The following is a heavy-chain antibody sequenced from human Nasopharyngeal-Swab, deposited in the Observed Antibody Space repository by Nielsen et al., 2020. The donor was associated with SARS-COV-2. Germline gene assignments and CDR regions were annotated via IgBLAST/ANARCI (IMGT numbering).Heavy chain of an antibody. CDR1: GFTFSSYA. V-gene: IGHV3-7*01. J-gene: IGHJ5*01. D-gene: IGHD1-1*01. CDR2: IKQDGSEK. CDR3: ARESTSEDFDC. Sequence: GESLKISCAASGFTFSSYAMSWVRQAPGKGLEWVANIKQDGSEKYYVDSVKGRFTISRDNAKNSLYLQMNSLRAEDTAVYYCARESTSEDFDCWGQGTLVTVSS.